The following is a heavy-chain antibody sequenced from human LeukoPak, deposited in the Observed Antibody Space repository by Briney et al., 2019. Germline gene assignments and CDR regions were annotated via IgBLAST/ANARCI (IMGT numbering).Heavy chain of an antibody. Sequence: SETLSLTCTVSGGSISSYYWSWIRQPPGKGLEWIGYIYYSGSTNYNPPLKSRVTISVDTSKNQFSLKLSSVTAADTAVYYCAREDVYCSGGSCYSHAFDIWGQGTMVTVSS. CDR1: GGSISSYY. J-gene: IGHJ3*02. CDR3: AREDVYCSGGSCYSHAFDI. V-gene: IGHV4-59*01. D-gene: IGHD2-15*01. CDR2: IYYSGST.